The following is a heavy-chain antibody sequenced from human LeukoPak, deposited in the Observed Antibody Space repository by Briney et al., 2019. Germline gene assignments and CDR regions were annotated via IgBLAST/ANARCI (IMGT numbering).Heavy chain of an antibody. CDR3: ARARDEYSSSWYVYFDY. V-gene: IGHV4-59*01. J-gene: IGHJ4*02. CDR1: DGSISSYY. D-gene: IGHD6-13*01. Sequence: SETLSLTCSISDGSISSYYWNWIRQSPGKGLEWIGHIHYSGSTHYNPSLQSRVSISIDTSKNHFSLKLRSVTAVDTAVYYCARARDEYSSSWYVYFDYWGQGTLVTVSS. CDR2: IHYSGST.